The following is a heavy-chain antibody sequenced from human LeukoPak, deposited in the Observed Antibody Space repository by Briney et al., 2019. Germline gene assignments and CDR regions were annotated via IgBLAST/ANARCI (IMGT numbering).Heavy chain of an antibody. CDR1: GGSFSGYY. V-gene: IGHV4-34*01. Sequence: PSETLSLTCAVYGGSFSGYYWSWIRQPPGKGLEWIGEINHSGSTNYNPSLRSRVTISVDTSKNQFPLKLSSVTAADTAVYYCARSPRRLGYCSGGSCYYYYGMDVWGQGTTVTVSS. CDR3: ARSPRRLGYCSGGSCYYYYGMDV. D-gene: IGHD2-15*01. J-gene: IGHJ6*02. CDR2: INHSGST.